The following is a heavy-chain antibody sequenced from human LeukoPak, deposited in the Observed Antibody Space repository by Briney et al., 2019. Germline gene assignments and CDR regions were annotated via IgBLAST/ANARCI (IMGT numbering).Heavy chain of an antibody. CDR2: INWNGGST. CDR1: GFTFDDYG. CDR3: ARRRVTVVRGVDITSYYFDY. D-gene: IGHD3-10*01. V-gene: IGHV3-20*04. J-gene: IGHJ4*02. Sequence: GGSLRLSCAASGFTFDDYGMSWVRQAPGKGLKWVSGINWNGGSTGYADSVKGRFTISRDNAKNSLFLQMNSLRAEDTALYYCARRRVTVVRGVDITSYYFDYWGQGTLVTVSS.